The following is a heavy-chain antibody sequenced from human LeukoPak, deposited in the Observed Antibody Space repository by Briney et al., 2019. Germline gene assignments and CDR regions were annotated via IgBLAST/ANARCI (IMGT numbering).Heavy chain of an antibody. CDR2: IIPIFGTA. CDR1: GGTFSSYA. J-gene: IGHJ4*02. D-gene: IGHD6-19*01. CDR3: AREYSSGWYYFDY. V-gene: IGHV1-69*13. Sequence: SVKVSCKASGGTFSSYAISWVRQAPGQGLEWMGGIIPIFGTANYAQKFQGRVTITADESTSTAYMELSSLRSGDTAVYYCAREYSSGWYYFDYWGQGTLVTVSS.